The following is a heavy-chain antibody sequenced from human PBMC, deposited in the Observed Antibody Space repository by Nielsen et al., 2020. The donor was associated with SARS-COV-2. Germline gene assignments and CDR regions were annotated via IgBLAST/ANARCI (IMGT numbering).Heavy chain of an antibody. CDR1: GFTVSSNY. Sequence: GSLKISCAASGFTVSSNYMSWVRQAPGKGLEWVSVIYSGGSTYYADSVKGRFTISRDNSKNTLYLQMNSLRAEDTAVYYCARENSNYLTYFDLWGRGTLVTVSS. D-gene: IGHD4-11*01. J-gene: IGHJ2*01. V-gene: IGHV3-53*01. CDR3: ARENSNYLTYFDL. CDR2: IYSGGST.